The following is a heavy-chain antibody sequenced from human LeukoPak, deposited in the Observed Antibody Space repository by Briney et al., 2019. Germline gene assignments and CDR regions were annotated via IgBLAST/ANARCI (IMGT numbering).Heavy chain of an antibody. CDR2: IGATDTYI. CDR1: GFTFINYG. CDR3: AKGLKGYSAYEQIDY. Sequence: GGSLRLSCAASGFTFINYGINWVRQAPGKGLEWVSSIGATDTYIYYAASLKGRFTISRDNSKNTLYLQMNSLRADDTAVYYCAKGLKGYSAYEQIDYWGQGTLVTVSS. D-gene: IGHD5-12*01. J-gene: IGHJ4*02. V-gene: IGHV3-21*04.